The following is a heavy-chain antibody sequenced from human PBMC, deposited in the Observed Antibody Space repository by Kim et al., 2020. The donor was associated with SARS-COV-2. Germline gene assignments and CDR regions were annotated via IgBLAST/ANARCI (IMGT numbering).Heavy chain of an antibody. CDR2: VYHSGTT. J-gene: IGHJ4*02. CDR1: GDSISSSVNY. D-gene: IGHD3-22*01. CDR3: ARLPHDSSGYVDC. Sequence: SETLSLTCTVSGDSISSSVNYWGWIRQPPGTGLEWIGSVYHSGTTYDSPSLKSRVTVSVDTSKNEFSLKVTSVTAADTAVYFCARLPHDSSGYVDCWGQGILLTVSS. V-gene: IGHV4-39*01.